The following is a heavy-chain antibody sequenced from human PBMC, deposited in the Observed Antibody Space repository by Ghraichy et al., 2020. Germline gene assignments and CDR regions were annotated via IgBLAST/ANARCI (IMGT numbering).Heavy chain of an antibody. CDR2: IYTSGST. CDR1: GGSISSGSYY. J-gene: IGHJ6*02. CDR3: ARSSSYYYFAMDV. V-gene: IGHV4-61*02. D-gene: IGHD6-6*01. Sequence: SLNISCTVSGGSISSGSYYWSWIRQPAGKGLEWIGRIYTSGSTNYSPSLKSRVAISVDTSKTHFSLKLISVTAADTAVYYCARSSSYYYFAMDVWGQGTTVTVSS.